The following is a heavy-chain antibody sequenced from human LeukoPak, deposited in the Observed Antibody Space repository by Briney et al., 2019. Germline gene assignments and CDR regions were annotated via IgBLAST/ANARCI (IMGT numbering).Heavy chain of an antibody. CDR1: GFTFSSYW. D-gene: IGHD1-26*01. CDR2: INSDGSST. Sequence: PGGSLRLSCAASGFTFSSYWMHWVRQAPGKGLVWVSRINSDGSSTNYADSVKGRFTISRDNAKNTLFLQMNSLRADDTAVYYCARDSRRVGATGGSDYWGQGTLVTVSS. V-gene: IGHV3-74*01. J-gene: IGHJ4*02. CDR3: ARDSRRVGATGGSDY.